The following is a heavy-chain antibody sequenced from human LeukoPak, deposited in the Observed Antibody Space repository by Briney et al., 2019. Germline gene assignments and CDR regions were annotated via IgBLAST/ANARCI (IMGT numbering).Heavy chain of an antibody. D-gene: IGHD2-15*01. CDR1: GGTFSSYA. CDR3: ARVYCSGGSCYLRNWFDP. Sequence: SVKVSCKASGGTFSSYAISWVRQAPGQGLEWMGGIIPIFGTTNYAQKFQGRVTMTRNTSISTAYMELSSLRSEDTAVYYCARVYCSGGSCYLRNWFDPWGQGTLVTVSS. CDR2: IIPIFGTT. J-gene: IGHJ5*02. V-gene: IGHV1-69*05.